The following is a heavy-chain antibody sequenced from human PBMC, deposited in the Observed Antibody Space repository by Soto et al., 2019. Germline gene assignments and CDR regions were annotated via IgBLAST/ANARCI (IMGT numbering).Heavy chain of an antibody. CDR3: ARADPDASVGY. CDR2: ISYSGST. V-gene: IGHV4-59*01. CDR1: GGSMSSYY. J-gene: IGHJ4*02. D-gene: IGHD2-15*01. Sequence: KPSETLSLTCTVSGGSMSSYYWTWLRQSPGRGLEWIGYISYSGSTYYNPSLKSRVTISADTSKNQFSLRMNSMIAADTAVYYCARADPDASVGYWGQGTLVTAPQ.